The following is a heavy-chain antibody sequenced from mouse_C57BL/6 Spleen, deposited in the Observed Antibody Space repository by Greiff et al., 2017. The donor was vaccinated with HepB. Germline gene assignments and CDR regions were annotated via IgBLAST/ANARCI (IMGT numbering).Heavy chain of an antibody. CDR1: GYTFTSYW. J-gene: IGHJ3*01. CDR3: ASRGGVYLFYAY. V-gene: IGHV1-59*01. D-gene: IGHD2-1*01. CDR2: IDPSDSYT. Sequence: QVQLQQSGAELVRPGTSVKLSCKASGYTFTSYWMHWVKQRPGQGLEWIGVIDPSDSYTNYNQKFKGKATLTVDTSSSTAYMQLSSLTSEDSAVYYCASRGGVYLFYAYWGQGTLVTVSA.